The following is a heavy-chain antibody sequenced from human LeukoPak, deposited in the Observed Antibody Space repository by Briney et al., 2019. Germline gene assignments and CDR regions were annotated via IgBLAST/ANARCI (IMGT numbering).Heavy chain of an antibody. V-gene: IGHV3-21*01. D-gene: IGHD2-2*01. CDR3: ARADCSSSTCYLRRSWFDP. Sequence: GGSLRLSCAASGFTLSNYDMNWVRQAPGKGLEWVSSISTSSRYIYYKDSVRGRLTISRDDAKNSLYLEMNSLRAEDTAVYYCARADCSSSTCYLRRSWFDPWGQGTLVTVSS. CDR1: GFTLSNYD. CDR2: ISTSSRYI. J-gene: IGHJ5*02.